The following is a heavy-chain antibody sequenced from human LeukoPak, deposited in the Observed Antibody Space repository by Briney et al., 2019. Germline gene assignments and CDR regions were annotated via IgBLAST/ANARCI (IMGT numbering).Heavy chain of an antibody. J-gene: IGHJ4*02. CDR1: GGSISSSSYY. CDR3: ARGYSGDFDY. Sequence: PSETLSLTCTVSGGSISSSSYYWSWIRQPPGKGLEWIGEINHSGSTNYNPSLKSRVTISVDTSKNQFSLKLSSVTVADTAVYYCARGYSGDFDYWGQGTLVTVSS. CDR2: INHSGST. D-gene: IGHD2-2*02. V-gene: IGHV4-39*07.